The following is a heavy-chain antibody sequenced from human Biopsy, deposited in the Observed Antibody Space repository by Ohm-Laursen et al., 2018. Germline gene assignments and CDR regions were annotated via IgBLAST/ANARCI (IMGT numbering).Heavy chain of an antibody. Sequence: TLSLTCTVSGGYISSDYWSWLRQTPGKGLEWIGYIYYSGSTNYNPSLKSRVTISVDTSKNQFSLRLNSVTAADTAVYYCARATNSTGWPYYYFYGMDVWGQGTTVTVSS. D-gene: IGHD2/OR15-2a*01. J-gene: IGHJ6*02. V-gene: IGHV4-59*01. CDR2: IYYSGST. CDR3: ARATNSTGWPYYYFYGMDV. CDR1: GGYISSDY.